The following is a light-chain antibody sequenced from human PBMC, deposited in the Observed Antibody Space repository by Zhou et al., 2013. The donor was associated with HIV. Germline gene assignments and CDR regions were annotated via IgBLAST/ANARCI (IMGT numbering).Light chain of an antibody. CDR3: QQYDNLPMYT. CDR2: GAS. CDR1: QNVNSNS. J-gene: IGKJ2*01. V-gene: IGKV3-20*01. Sequence: EIVLTQSPDILSLSPGEKATLSCRASQNVNSNSLTWYQQRSGQAPRLLIFGASSRATGVPDRFTGSGSGTDFTLNISRLEPADFATYYCQQYDNLPMYTFGQGPSW.